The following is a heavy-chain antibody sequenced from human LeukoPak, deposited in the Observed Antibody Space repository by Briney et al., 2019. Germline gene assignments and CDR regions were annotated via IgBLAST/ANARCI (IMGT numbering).Heavy chain of an antibody. CDR3: ARSMIVVPKGGYYFDY. Sequence: PGGSLRLSCAASGFTFSSYGMSWVRQAPGKGLEWVSAISSSGSTIYYADSVKGRFTISRDNAKNSLYLQMNSLRAEDTAVYYCARSMIVVPKGGYYFDYWGQGTLVTVSS. V-gene: IGHV3-48*04. D-gene: IGHD3-22*01. CDR2: ISSSGSTI. J-gene: IGHJ4*02. CDR1: GFTFSSYG.